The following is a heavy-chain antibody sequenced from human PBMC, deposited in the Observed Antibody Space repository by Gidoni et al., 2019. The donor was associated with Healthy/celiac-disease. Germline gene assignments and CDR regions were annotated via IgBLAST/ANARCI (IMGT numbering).Heavy chain of an antibody. CDR2: IWYDGSNK. Sequence: QVQLVESGGGVVQPGRSLRLSCAASGFTFRSYGMHWVRQAPGKGLEWVAVIWYDGSNKYYADSVKGRFTISRDNSKNTLYLQMNSLRAEDTAVYYCARDGAAAAGRGVPRGSFQHWGQGTLVTVSS. CDR1: GFTFRSYG. J-gene: IGHJ1*01. V-gene: IGHV3-33*01. D-gene: IGHD6-13*01. CDR3: ARDGAAAAGRGVPRGSFQH.